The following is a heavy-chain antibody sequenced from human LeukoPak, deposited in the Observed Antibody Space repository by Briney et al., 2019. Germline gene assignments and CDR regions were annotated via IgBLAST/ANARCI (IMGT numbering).Heavy chain of an antibody. CDR3: ARDDYYDSSGVDY. CDR1: GGTFSSYA. J-gene: IGHJ4*02. CDR2: IIPIFGTA. Sequence: ASVKVSCRASGGTFSSYAISWVRQAPGQGLEWMGGIIPIFGTANYAQKFQGRVTITTDESTSTAYMELSSLRSEDTAVYYCARDDYYDSSGVDYWGQGTLVTVSS. V-gene: IGHV1-69*05. D-gene: IGHD3-22*01.